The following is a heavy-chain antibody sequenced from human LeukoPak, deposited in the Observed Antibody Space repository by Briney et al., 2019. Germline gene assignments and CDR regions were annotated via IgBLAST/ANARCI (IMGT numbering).Heavy chain of an antibody. CDR1: GFTFSDYY. CDR3: AKDRTVGASYWYFDL. V-gene: IGHV3-11*01. D-gene: IGHD1-26*01. Sequence: PGGSLRLSCAASGFTFSDYYMSWIRQAPGKGLEWVSYISSSGSTIYYADSVKGRFTISRDNAKNSLYLQMHSLRAEDTAVYYCAKDRTVGASYWYFDLWGRGTLVTVSS. CDR2: ISSSGSTI. J-gene: IGHJ2*01.